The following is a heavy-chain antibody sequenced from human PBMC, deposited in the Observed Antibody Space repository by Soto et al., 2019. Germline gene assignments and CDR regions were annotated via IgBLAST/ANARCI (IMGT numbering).Heavy chain of an antibody. CDR2: IYYSGST. Sequence: QLQLQESGPGLVKPSETLSLTCTVSGGSISSSSYYWGWIRQPPGKGLEWIGSIYYSGSTYYNPSLKSRVTISVDTSKNQFSLKLSSVTAADTAVYYCARLRVTYYFDYWGQGTLVTVSS. CDR3: ARLRVTYYFDY. V-gene: IGHV4-39*01. CDR1: GGSISSSSYY. J-gene: IGHJ4*02.